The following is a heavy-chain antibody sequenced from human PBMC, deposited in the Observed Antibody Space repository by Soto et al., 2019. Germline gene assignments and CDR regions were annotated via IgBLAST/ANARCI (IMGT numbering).Heavy chain of an antibody. CDR2: IYPGDSDT. V-gene: IGHV5-51*01. CDR3: ARPGYGSWSYYAFEI. CDR1: GYSFTSYW. Sequence: GVSLKISCKGSGYSFTSYWIGWVRQMPGKGLERMGIIYPGDSDTRYSPSFQGQVTISADKSISTAYLQWSSLKASDTAMYYCARPGYGSWSYYAFEIWGQGTMVTVTS. J-gene: IGHJ3*02. D-gene: IGHD3-10*01.